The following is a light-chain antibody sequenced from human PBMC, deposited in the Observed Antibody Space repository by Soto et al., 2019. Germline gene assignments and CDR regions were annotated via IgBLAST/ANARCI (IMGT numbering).Light chain of an antibody. V-gene: IGLV1-40*01. CDR3: QSYDSSLSGVV. Sequence: QSVLTQPPSVSGAPGQSVTISCTGSSSNIGAGYDVHWYQQLPGTALKLLTYGNSNRPSGVPDRFSGSKSGTSASLAITGLAAEDEADYYCQSYDSSLSGVVFGGGTKLTVL. J-gene: IGLJ2*01. CDR1: SSNIGAGYD. CDR2: GNS.